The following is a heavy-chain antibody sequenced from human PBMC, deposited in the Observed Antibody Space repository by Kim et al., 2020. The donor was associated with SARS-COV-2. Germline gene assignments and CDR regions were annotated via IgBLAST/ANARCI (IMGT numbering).Heavy chain of an antibody. J-gene: IGHJ4*02. Sequence: TRYSPSFQGQVTISADKSISTAYLQWSSLKASDTAMYYCARPSRLNQFDYWGQGTLVTVSS. D-gene: IGHD6-25*01. V-gene: IGHV5-51*01. CDR2: T. CDR3: ARPSRLNQFDY.